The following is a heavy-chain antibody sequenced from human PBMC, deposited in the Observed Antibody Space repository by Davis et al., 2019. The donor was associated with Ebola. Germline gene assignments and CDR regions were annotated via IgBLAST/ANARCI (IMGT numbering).Heavy chain of an antibody. D-gene: IGHD2-2*01. J-gene: IGHJ6*02. CDR2: ISGSGGST. V-gene: IGHV3-23*01. CDR1: GFTFSSYA. Sequence: GGSLRLSCAASGFTFSSYAMSWVRQAPGKGLEWVSAISGSGGSTYYADSVKGRFTISRDNSKNTLYLQMNSLRAEDTAVYYCAKGGDIVVVPAAISLGDYYYYGMDVWSQGTTVTVSS. CDR3: AKGGDIVVVPAAISLGDYYYYGMDV.